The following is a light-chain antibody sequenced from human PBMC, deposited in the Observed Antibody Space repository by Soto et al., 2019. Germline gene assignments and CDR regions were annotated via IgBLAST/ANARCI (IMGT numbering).Light chain of an antibody. V-gene: IGLV1-44*01. CDR1: RSNIGNNA. J-gene: IGLJ3*02. Sequence: QSVLTQPPSASGTPGQRVTISCSGSRSNIGNNAVSWYQQLPGTAPKLLIYNNNQRPSGGPDRFSGSKSGTSASLAISGLQSEEEDDYYCAAWDDSLNARGVFGGGTKLTVL. CDR2: NNN. CDR3: AAWDDSLNARGV.